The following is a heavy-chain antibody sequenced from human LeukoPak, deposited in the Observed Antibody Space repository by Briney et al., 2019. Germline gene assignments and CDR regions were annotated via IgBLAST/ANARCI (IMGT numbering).Heavy chain of an antibody. V-gene: IGHV3-23*01. CDR1: GFTFSSYA. D-gene: IGHD1-26*01. J-gene: IGHJ4*02. CDR2: ISGSGGST. Sequence: TGGSLRLSCAASGFTFSSYAMSWVHQAPGKGLEWVSAISGSGGSTYYADSVKGRFTISRDNSKNTLYLQMNSLRAEDTAVYYCARNPRGIVGARGRGFDYWGQGTLVTVSS. CDR3: ARNPRGIVGARGRGFDY.